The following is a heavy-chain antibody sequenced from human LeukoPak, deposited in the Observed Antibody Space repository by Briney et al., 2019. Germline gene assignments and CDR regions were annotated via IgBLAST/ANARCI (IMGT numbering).Heavy chain of an antibody. V-gene: IGHV6-1*01. CDR3: AREIVTEYFQH. Sequence: SQTLSLTCAISGDSFSSNSAAWNWLRQSPSRGLEWLGRTYYRSKWYNDYAVSVKSRITINPDTSKNQFSLQLTSVTPEDTAVYYCAREIVTEYFQHGGQGTLVTVS. CDR1: GDSFSSNSAA. CDR2: TYYRSKWYN. J-gene: IGHJ1*01. D-gene: IGHD3-16*02.